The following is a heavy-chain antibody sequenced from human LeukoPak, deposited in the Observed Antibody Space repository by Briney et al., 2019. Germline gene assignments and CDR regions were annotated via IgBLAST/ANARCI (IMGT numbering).Heavy chain of an antibody. CDR3: ARDQVTAVAGDFDY. J-gene: IGHJ4*02. CDR1: GFTFSSYW. V-gene: IGHV3-74*01. Sequence: PGGSLRLSCAASGFTFSSYWMHWVRQAPGKGLVWVSRINSDGSSTSYADSVKGRFTISRDNAKNTLYLQMNSLRAEDTAVYYRARDQVTAVAGDFDYWGQGTLVTVSS. D-gene: IGHD6-19*01. CDR2: INSDGSST.